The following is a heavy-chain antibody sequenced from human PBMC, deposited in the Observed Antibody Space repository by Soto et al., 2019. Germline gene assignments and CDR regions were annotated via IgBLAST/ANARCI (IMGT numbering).Heavy chain of an antibody. CDR3: AKGRYYYGSGSYYHDY. V-gene: IGHV3-23*01. CDR1: GFTFSSYA. J-gene: IGHJ4*02. Sequence: GGALRLSCAASGFTFSSYAMSWVRQAPGKGLEWVSAISGSGGSTYYADSVKGRFTISRDNSKNTLYLQMNSLRAEDTAVYYCAKGRYYYGSGSYYHDYWGQGTLVTVSS. CDR2: ISGSGGST. D-gene: IGHD3-10*01.